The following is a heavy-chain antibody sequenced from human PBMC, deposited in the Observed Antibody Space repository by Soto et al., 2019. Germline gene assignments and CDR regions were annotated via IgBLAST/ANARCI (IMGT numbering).Heavy chain of an antibody. J-gene: IGHJ5*02. CDR2: IIPIFGTA. CDR1: GGTFSSYA. Sequence: SVKVSCKASGGTFSSYAISWVRQAPGQGLEWMGGIIPIFGTANYAQKFQGRVTITADESTSAAYMELSSLRSEDTAVYYCASIPLAYCGGDCYSNWIDPWGQGTLVTVSS. D-gene: IGHD2-21*02. V-gene: IGHV1-69*13. CDR3: ASIPLAYCGGDCYSNWIDP.